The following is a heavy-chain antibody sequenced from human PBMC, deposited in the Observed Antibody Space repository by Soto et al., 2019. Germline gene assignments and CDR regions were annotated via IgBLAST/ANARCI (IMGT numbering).Heavy chain of an antibody. Sequence: QVQLVESGGGVVQPGRSLTLSCAASGFTFSNYGIHWVRQAPGKGLEWVAVISNDGSKKYYVDSVKGRFTISRDTFKNTVFLQMNSLRAEDTAVYYCAKAGDGYNSFFDYWGRGTLITVSS. D-gene: IGHD2-21*01. CDR1: GFTFSNYG. V-gene: IGHV3-30*18. J-gene: IGHJ4*02. CDR2: ISNDGSKK. CDR3: AKAGDGYNSFFDY.